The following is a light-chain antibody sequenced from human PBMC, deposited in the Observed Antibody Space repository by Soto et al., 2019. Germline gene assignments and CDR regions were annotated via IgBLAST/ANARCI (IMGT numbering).Light chain of an antibody. Sequence: EIVLTQSPGTLSLSPGERATLSCRASQSVRSNYLVWYQQKPGQAPRLLTFDASSRATGIPDRFSASGSGADFTLTISRLEPEDFAVYYCQQGNAFVQGTKLEIK. V-gene: IGKV3D-20*02. CDR2: DAS. J-gene: IGKJ2*01. CDR1: QSVRSNY. CDR3: QQGNA.